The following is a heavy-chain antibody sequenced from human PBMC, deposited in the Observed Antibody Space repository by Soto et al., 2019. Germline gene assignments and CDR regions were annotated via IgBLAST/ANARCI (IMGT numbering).Heavy chain of an antibody. CDR3: ARAAGIAAAGTLGY. CDR1: GGSISSYY. D-gene: IGHD6-13*01. Sequence: QVQLQESGPGLVKPSETLSLTCTVSGGSISSYYWSWIRQPPGKGLEWIGYIYYSGSTNHNPSLKSRVTIAVDTSKNQFSLKLSSVTAADTAVYYCARAAGIAAAGTLGYWCQGTLVTVSS. CDR2: IYYSGST. V-gene: IGHV4-59*01. J-gene: IGHJ4*02.